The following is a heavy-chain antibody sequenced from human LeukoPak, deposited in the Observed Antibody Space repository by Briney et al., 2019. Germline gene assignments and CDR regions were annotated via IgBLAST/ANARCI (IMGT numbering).Heavy chain of an antibody. CDR1: GGSISSGSYY. Sequence: SETLSLTCTVSGGSISSGSYYWSWIRQPAGKGLEWIGRTYTSGSTNYNPSLKSRVTISVDTSKNQFSLKLSSVTAADTAVYYCARERVGATERIDYWGQGTLVTVSS. CDR3: ARERVGATERIDY. D-gene: IGHD1-26*01. J-gene: IGHJ4*02. CDR2: TYTSGST. V-gene: IGHV4-61*02.